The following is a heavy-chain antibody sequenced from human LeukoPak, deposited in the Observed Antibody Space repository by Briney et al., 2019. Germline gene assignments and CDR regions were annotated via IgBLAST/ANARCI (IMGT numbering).Heavy chain of an antibody. CDR3: ARAQGYGAHDAFDI. J-gene: IGHJ3*02. CDR2: ISGSSSYI. Sequence: GGSLRLSCAASGFIFSSYSMNWVRQAPGKGLEWVSSISGSSSYIYYADSVKGRFTISRDNAKNSLYLQMNSLRAEDTALYYCARAQGYGAHDAFDIWGQGTMVTVSS. V-gene: IGHV3-21*04. CDR1: GFIFSSYS. D-gene: IGHD4-17*01.